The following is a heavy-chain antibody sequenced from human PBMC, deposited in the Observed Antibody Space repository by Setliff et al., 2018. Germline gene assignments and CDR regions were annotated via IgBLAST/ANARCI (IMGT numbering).Heavy chain of an antibody. CDR2: IYTSGST. V-gene: IGHV4-61*02. CDR1: GGSISSGTYY. D-gene: IGHD3-10*01. CDR3: AREGEIWFGELLPWGMDV. J-gene: IGHJ6*02. Sequence: PSEILSLTCTVSGGSISSGTYYWSWIRQPAGKGLEWIGRIYTSGSTNYNPSLKSRVTISVDTSKNQFSLRLSSVTAADTAVYYCAREGEIWFGELLPWGMDVWGQGTTVTVSS.